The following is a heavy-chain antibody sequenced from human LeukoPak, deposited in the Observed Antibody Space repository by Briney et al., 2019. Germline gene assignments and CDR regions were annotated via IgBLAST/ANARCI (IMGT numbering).Heavy chain of an antibody. D-gene: IGHD4-17*01. CDR1: GYTFTSYG. CDR3: ARGTSDYGDYEYYYYYMDV. Sequence: ASVKVSCKASGYTFTSYGISWVRQAPGQGLEWMGWISDYNGNTNYAQKLQGRVTMTTDTSTSTAYMELSSLRSEDTAVYYCARGTSDYGDYEYYYYYMDVWGKGTTVTISS. CDR2: ISDYNGNT. J-gene: IGHJ6*03. V-gene: IGHV1-18*01.